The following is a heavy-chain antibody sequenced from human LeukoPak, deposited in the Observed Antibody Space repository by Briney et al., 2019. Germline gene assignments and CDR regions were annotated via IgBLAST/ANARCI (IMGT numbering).Heavy chain of an antibody. V-gene: IGHV4-59*01. Sequence: SETLSLTCTVSGGSISSYYWSWIRQPPGKGLEWIGFIHYSGSTNYKSFLKSRVTISIDTSKNQFSLKLSSVTAADTAVYYCARDSGKIGGNRQFDYWGQGSLVTVSS. CDR3: ARDSGKIGGNRQFDY. CDR2: IHYSGST. CDR1: GGSISSYY. J-gene: IGHJ4*02. D-gene: IGHD4-23*01.